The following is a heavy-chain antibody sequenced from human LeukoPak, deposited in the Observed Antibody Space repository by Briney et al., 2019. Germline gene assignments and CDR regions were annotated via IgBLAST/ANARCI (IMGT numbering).Heavy chain of an antibody. Sequence: GGSLEISCKSSGYLFTSYWIGWVRPVPGKGLEWMAIIYPGDSDTRYSPSFRGQVTISADKSITTAYLQWSSLKASDTAMYYCARLHPYSSGWYIGADYWGQGTLVSVSS. J-gene: IGHJ4*02. CDR2: IYPGDSDT. CDR1: GYLFTSYW. D-gene: IGHD6-19*01. CDR3: ARLHPYSSGWYIGADY. V-gene: IGHV5-51*01.